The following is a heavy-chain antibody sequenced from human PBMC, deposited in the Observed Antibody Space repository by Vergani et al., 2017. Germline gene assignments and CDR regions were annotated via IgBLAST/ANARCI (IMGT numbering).Heavy chain of an antibody. CDR3: ARLVEDIVVVPAWTYYFDY. CDR1: GFTFSSYS. D-gene: IGHD2-2*01. J-gene: IGHJ4*02. CDR2: ISSSSSYI. V-gene: IGHV3-21*01. Sequence: EVQLVESGGGLVKPGGSLRLSCAASGFTFSSYSMNWVRQAPGKGLEWVSSISSSSSYIYYADSVKGRFTISRDNAKNSLYLQMNSLRAEDTAVYYCARLVEDIVVVPAWTYYFDYWGQGTLVTVSS.